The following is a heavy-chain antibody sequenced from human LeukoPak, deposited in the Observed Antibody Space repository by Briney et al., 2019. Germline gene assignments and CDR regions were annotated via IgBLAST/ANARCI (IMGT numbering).Heavy chain of an antibody. CDR3: ARGLRWLQFNY. Sequence: PSETLSLTCTVSGGSIGSYYWSWIRQPPGKGLEWIGYIHSSGSTNYNPSLKSRVTISVDTSKNQFSLRLNSVTAADSAVYYCARGLRWLQFNYWGQGTLVTVSS. D-gene: IGHD5-24*01. J-gene: IGHJ4*02. CDR1: GGSIGSYY. CDR2: IHSSGST. V-gene: IGHV4-59*01.